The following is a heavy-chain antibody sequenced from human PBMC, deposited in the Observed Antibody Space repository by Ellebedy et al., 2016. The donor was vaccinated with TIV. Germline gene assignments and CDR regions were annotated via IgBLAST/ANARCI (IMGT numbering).Heavy chain of an antibody. V-gene: IGHV3-74*01. Sequence: PGGSLRLSCAASGFTFSDYWMHWVRQAPGKGLVWVSLITSDGSTTTYADSVKGRFTISRDNAKNTLYLQMNSLRPEDTAVYYCARGHASGNLKDAFDIWGQGTMVTVSS. D-gene: IGHD2-15*01. CDR2: ITSDGSTT. J-gene: IGHJ3*02. CDR1: GFTFSDYW. CDR3: ARGHASGNLKDAFDI.